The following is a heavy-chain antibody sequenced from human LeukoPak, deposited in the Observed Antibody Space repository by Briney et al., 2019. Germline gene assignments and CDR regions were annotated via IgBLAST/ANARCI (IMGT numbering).Heavy chain of an antibody. V-gene: IGHV1-69*13. Sequence: SVKVSCKASGGTFSSYAISWVRQAPGQGLEWMGGIIPISGTANYAQKFQGRLTITADESTTTAYLELSSLRSEDTAVYYCARGDSVPLGGGNLLRVLYFNDWGQGTLVAVSS. D-gene: IGHD4-23*01. CDR3: ARGDSVPLGGGNLLRVLYFND. CDR1: GGTFSSYA. J-gene: IGHJ1*01. CDR2: IIPISGTA.